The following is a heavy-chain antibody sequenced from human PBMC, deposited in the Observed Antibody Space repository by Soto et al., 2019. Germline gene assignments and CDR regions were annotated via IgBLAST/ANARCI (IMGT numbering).Heavy chain of an antibody. Sequence: QVQLVQSGAEVKKPGASVKVSCKASGYTFTSYAMHWVRQAPGQRLEWMGWINAGNGNTKYSQKFQGRVTITRDTSASTAYMELSSLRSEDTAVYYCARDQWLDEINWFDPWGQGALVTVSS. J-gene: IGHJ5*02. V-gene: IGHV1-3*01. CDR2: INAGNGNT. D-gene: IGHD6-19*01. CDR3: ARDQWLDEINWFDP. CDR1: GYTFTSYA.